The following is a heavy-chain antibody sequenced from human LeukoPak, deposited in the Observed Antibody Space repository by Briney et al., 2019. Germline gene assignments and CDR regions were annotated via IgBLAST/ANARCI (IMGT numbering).Heavy chain of an antibody. CDR1: GGSISSGSYY. Sequence: SETLSLTCTVSGGSISSGSYYWGWIRQPAGKGLEWIGRIYTSGSTNYNPSLKSRVTISVDTSKNQFSLKLSSATAADTAVYYCAREEQWLVRSFDYWGQGTLVTVSS. V-gene: IGHV4-61*02. CDR2: IYTSGST. D-gene: IGHD6-19*01. J-gene: IGHJ4*02. CDR3: AREEQWLVRSFDY.